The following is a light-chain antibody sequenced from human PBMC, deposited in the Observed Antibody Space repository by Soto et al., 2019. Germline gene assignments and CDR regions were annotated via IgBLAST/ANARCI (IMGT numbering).Light chain of an antibody. CDR1: QNIYNS. V-gene: IGKV1-39*01. CDR2: GAS. J-gene: IGKJ1*01. CDR3: QESRSALWGT. Sequence: DIQMTQSPSTLSGSVGDRGTITCRTSQNIYNSLNWYQQKAGRAPAVLIYGASNLQGGVPLRFSGSGSGTDFTLTISGLQPEDSATYYCQESRSALWGTCGQGTKVDIK.